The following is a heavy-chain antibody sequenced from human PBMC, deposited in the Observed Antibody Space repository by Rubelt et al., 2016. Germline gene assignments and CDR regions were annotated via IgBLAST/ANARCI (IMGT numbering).Heavy chain of an antibody. CDR1: GYTFTSYA. CDR2: INAGNGNT. CDR3: ARAQRIRLLMVYAPTFDY. D-gene: IGHD2-8*01. J-gene: IGHJ4*02. V-gene: IGHV1-3*01. Sequence: QVQLVQSGAEVKKPGASVKVSCEASGYTFTSYAMHWVRQAPGQRLEWMGWINAGNGNTKYSQKFQGRVTITRDTSARTAYMELSSLRSEDTAVYYCARAQRIRLLMVYAPTFDYWGQGTLVTVSA.